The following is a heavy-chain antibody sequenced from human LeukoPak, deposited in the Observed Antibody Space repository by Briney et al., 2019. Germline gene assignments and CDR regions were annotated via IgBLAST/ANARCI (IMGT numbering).Heavy chain of an antibody. D-gene: IGHD2-8*01. CDR3: AVDNNGYPLGTY. CDR2: ISAYNGNT. Sequence: ASVKVSCKTSGYTFTSYGISWVRQAPGQGLEWMGWISAYNGNTRHAQKVQGRVTMTTGTTTSTAYLELRSLRSDDTAVYYCAVDNNGYPLGTYWGQGTLVTVSS. V-gene: IGHV1-18*01. CDR1: GYTFTSYG. J-gene: IGHJ4*02.